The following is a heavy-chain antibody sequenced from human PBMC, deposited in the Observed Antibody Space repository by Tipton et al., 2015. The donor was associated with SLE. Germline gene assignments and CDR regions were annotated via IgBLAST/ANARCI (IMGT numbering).Heavy chain of an antibody. CDR3: ARMRGGYNAHH. J-gene: IGHJ5*02. CDR2: INYRGTT. V-gene: IGHV4-34*01. D-gene: IGHD5-24*01. Sequence: TLSLTCNVYGGSFSDYYWSWIRQSPGKGLEWIGEINYRGTTVYNPSLKSRVSISGDTSKNQFSLKVKSVTTADTAVYYCARMRGGYNAHHWGQGILVTVSS. CDR1: GGSFSDYY.